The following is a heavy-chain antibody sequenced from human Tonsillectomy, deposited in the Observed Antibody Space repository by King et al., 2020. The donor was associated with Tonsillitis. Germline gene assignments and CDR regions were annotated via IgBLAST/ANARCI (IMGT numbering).Heavy chain of an antibody. J-gene: IGHJ6*02. CDR3: AKNDKEAPGNYYYYYGMDV. CDR1: GGTFSNYA. V-gene: IGHV1-69*01. CDR2: IIPIFGAA. D-gene: IGHD1-1*01. Sequence: QLVQSGAEVKQPGSSVKVSCKASGGTFSNYAFSWVRQAPGQGLEWMGGIIPIFGAANYAQKFQGRVTITADDSTSTAYLELSSLRSDDTAMYYCAKNDKEAPGNYYYYYGMDVWGQGTTVTVSS.